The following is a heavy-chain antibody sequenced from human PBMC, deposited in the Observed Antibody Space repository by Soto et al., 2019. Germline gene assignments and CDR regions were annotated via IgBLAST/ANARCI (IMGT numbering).Heavy chain of an antibody. CDR3: AREYSGYDFSYYYGMDV. CDR2: INPNSGGT. CDR1: GYTFTGYY. D-gene: IGHD5-12*01. V-gene: IGHV1-2*04. J-gene: IGHJ6*02. Sequence: ASVKVSCKASGYTFTGYYMHWVRQAPGQGLEWMGWINPNSGGTNYAQKFQGWVTMTRDTSISTAYMELSRLRSDDTAVYYCAREYSGYDFSYYYGMDVWGQGTTVTVSS.